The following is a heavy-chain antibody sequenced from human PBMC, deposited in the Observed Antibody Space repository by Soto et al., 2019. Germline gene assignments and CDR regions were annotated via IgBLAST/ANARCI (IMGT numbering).Heavy chain of an antibody. CDR1: GFTFTSSA. CDR3: AAPIVVVSAAILYGMDV. J-gene: IGHJ6*02. CDR2: IVVGSGNT. D-gene: IGHD2-2*01. Sequence: SVKVSCKASGFTFTSSAVQWVRQARGQRLEWIGWIVVGSGNTNYAQKFQERVTITRDMSTSTAYMELSSLRSEDTAVYYCAAPIVVVSAAILYGMDVWGQGTTVTVSS. V-gene: IGHV1-58*01.